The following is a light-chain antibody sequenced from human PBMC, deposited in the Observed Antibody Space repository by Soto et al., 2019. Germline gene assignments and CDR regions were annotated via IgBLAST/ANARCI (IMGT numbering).Light chain of an antibody. J-gene: IGKJ4*01. V-gene: IGKV4-1*01. CDR1: QSVLYTSNNKNY. CDR3: QQYYTWPIT. Sequence: DIVMTQSPDSLAVSLGERATINCKSSQSVLYTSNNKNYLAWYQQKAGQPPKVLIYWASTRESGVPDRFSGSGSGTDFTLTISSLQAEDVALYYCQQYYTWPITFGGGTKVEIK. CDR2: WAS.